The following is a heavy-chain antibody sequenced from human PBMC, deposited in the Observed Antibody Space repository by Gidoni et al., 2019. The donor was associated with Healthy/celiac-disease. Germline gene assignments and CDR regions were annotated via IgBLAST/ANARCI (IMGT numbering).Heavy chain of an antibody. V-gene: IGHV3-23*01. J-gene: IGHJ4*02. D-gene: IGHD5-12*01. Sequence: EVQLLESGGGLVQPGGSLRLSFAASGFTFSSYAISWVRLAPGKGLEWVSAISGSGGSTYYADSVKGRFTIYRDNSKNTLYLQMNSLRAEDTAVYYCAKVGRGYSGTPYFDYWGQGTLVTVSS. CDR2: ISGSGGST. CDR3: AKVGRGYSGTPYFDY. CDR1: GFTFSSYA.